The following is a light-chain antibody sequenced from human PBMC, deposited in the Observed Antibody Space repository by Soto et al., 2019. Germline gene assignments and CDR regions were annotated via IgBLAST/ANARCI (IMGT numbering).Light chain of an antibody. CDR3: QQYYNWPPHT. CDR2: GAS. CDR1: QSVSSN. V-gene: IGKV3-15*01. Sequence: EIVMTQSPATLSVSPGDRATLSCRASQSVSSNLAWYQQKPGQAPRLLIYGASTRATGIPARFSGSGSGTDFTLTISSLQSEDFAVYSCQQYYNWPPHTFGQGTKLEIK. J-gene: IGKJ2*01.